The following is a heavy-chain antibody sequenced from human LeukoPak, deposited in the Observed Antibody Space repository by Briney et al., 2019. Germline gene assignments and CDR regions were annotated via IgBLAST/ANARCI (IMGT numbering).Heavy chain of an antibody. D-gene: IGHD4-23*01. Sequence: GGSLRLSCAASGFTFSSYAMTWVRQAPGKGLEWVSAISGSDGSTYHADSVKGRFTISRDNSKNTLSLQMNSLRAEDTAVYYCAKTSYGGVNDAFDIWGQGTMVTVSS. J-gene: IGHJ3*02. V-gene: IGHV3-23*01. CDR1: GFTFSSYA. CDR2: ISGSDGST. CDR3: AKTSYGGVNDAFDI.